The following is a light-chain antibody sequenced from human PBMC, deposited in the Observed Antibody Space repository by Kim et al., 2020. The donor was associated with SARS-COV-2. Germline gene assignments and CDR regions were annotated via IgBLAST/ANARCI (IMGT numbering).Light chain of an antibody. Sequence: DIQMTQSPSSLSASVGDRVTITCQASQDISNYLNWYQQKPGKAPKLLIYDASNLETGVPSRFSGSGSGTDFTFTISSLQPEDIATYYCQKYDNLPYTFVQSTKLQI. V-gene: IGKV1-33*01. CDR3: QKYDNLPYT. CDR1: QDISNY. CDR2: DAS. J-gene: IGKJ2*01.